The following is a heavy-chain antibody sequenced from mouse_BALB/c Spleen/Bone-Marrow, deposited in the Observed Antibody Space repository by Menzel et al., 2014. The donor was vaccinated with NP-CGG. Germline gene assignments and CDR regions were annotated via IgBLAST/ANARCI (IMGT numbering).Heavy chain of an antibody. CDR2: IDPANGYS. CDR1: GFNIKDTY. V-gene: IGHV14-3*02. Sequence: EVKLVESGAELVKPGASVKLSCIASGFNIKDTYMHWVKQRPEQGLEWIGRIDPANGYSIYDPKFQGKATITADTTSNTAHLQLSSLTSEDTAVYYCALITTATFSYWYFDVWGAGTTVTVSS. CDR3: ALITTATFSYWYFDV. D-gene: IGHD1-2*01. J-gene: IGHJ1*01.